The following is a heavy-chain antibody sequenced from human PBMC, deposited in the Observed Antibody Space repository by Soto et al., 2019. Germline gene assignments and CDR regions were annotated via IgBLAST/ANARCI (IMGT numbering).Heavy chain of an antibody. V-gene: IGHV3-30*18. Sequence: GGSLILSCSASGFTFGDYTMHWVRQAPGRGLEWVAIILYDESDQYYSDSVKGRFTISRDNSKNTLYLQMHSLTTEDTAVYYCAKDGTHLWSKQYYFDSWGQGALFSVSS. CDR1: GFTFGDYT. J-gene: IGHJ4*02. CDR3: AKDGTHLWSKQYYFDS. CDR2: ILYDESDQ. D-gene: IGHD1-26*01.